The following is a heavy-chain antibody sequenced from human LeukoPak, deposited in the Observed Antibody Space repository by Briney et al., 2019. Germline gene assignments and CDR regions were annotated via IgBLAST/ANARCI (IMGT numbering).Heavy chain of an antibody. CDR1: GYSFTSYW. J-gene: IGHJ5*02. CDR3: ARLGYCSSTSCYGPMNWFDP. Sequence: VESLKIPCKGPGYSFTSYWIGWVRQMPGKGLEWMGIIYPGDSDPRYSPSFQGQVTISANKSIRTAYLQGSSLKASDTAMYYCARLGYCSSTSCYGPMNWFDPWGQGTLVTVSS. V-gene: IGHV5-51*01. D-gene: IGHD2-2*01. CDR2: IYPGDSDP.